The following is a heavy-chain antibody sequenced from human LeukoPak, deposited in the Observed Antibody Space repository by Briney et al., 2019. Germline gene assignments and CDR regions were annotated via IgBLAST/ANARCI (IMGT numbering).Heavy chain of an antibody. D-gene: IGHD2-15*01. CDR3: ARLRRVAATSSDY. V-gene: IGHV5-51*01. CDR1: GYSFTSYW. J-gene: IGHJ4*02. CDR2: IYPGDSDT. Sequence: GESLKISCKGSGYSFTSYWIGWGRQMPGKGLEWMGIIYPGDSDTRYSPSFQGQVTISADKSISTAYLQWSSLKASDAAMYYCARLRRVAATSSDYWGQGTLVTVSS.